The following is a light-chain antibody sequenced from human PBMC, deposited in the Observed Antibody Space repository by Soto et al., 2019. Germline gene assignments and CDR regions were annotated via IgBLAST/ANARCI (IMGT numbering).Light chain of an antibody. CDR1: QSIGYY. V-gene: IGKV3-11*01. Sequence: EIVLTQSPATLSLSPGERATLSCRASQSIGYYLAWYQEKPGQAPRLLIYDASIRATGIPARFSGSGSGTDFTLTISSLEPEDIAVYYCQQRGNWPPTWTFGQGTKMEIK. CDR2: DAS. CDR3: QQRGNWPPTWT. J-gene: IGKJ1*01.